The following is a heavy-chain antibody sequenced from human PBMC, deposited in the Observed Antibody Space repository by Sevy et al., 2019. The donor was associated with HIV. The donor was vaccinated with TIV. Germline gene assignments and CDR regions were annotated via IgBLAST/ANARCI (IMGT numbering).Heavy chain of an antibody. J-gene: IGHJ4*02. V-gene: IGHV3-15*01. CDR2: IKSKTDGGTT. CDR3: TTVPYYGSGSPTLEY. Sequence: GGSLRLSCAASGFTFSTYAMSWVRQAPGKGLEWVGRIKSKTDGGTTDYAAPVKGRFTISRDDSKNTLYLQMNSLKTEDTAVYYCTTVPYYGSGSPTLEYWGQGTLVTVSS. D-gene: IGHD3-10*01. CDR1: GFTFSTYA.